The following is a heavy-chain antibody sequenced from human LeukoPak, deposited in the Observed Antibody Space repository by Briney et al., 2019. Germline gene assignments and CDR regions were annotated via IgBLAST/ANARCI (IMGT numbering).Heavy chain of an antibody. CDR2: INPNSGGT. CDR3: ARDPQLGYCSSTSCRAGMDV. J-gene: IGHJ6*02. D-gene: IGHD2-2*01. CDR1: GYTFTGYY. V-gene: IGHV1-2*02. Sequence: ASVEVSCKASGYTFTGYYMHWVRQAPGQGLEWMGWINPNSGGTNYAQKFQGRVTMTRDTSISTAYMELSRLRSDDTAVYYCARDPQLGYCSSTSCRAGMDVWGQGTTVTVSS.